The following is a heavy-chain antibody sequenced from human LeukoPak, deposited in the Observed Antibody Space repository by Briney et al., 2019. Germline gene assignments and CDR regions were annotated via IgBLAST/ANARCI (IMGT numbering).Heavy chain of an antibody. J-gene: IGHJ3*02. Sequence: GGSLRLSCAASGFTVSSNYMSWVRQAPGKGLEWVSVIYSGGSTYYADSVKGRFTISRHNSKNTLYLQMNSLRAEDTAVYYCASSAWTDSGYGKDALDIWGQGTMVTVSS. D-gene: IGHD5-12*01. V-gene: IGHV3-53*04. CDR2: IYSGGST. CDR3: ASSAWTDSGYGKDALDI. CDR1: GFTVSSNY.